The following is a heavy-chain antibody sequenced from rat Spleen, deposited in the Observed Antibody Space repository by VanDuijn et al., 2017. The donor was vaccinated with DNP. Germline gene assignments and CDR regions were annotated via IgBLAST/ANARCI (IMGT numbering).Heavy chain of an antibody. CDR1: GFTFSNYG. Sequence: EVQLVESGGGLVQPGNSLKLSCAASGFTFSNYGMAWVRQAPKKGLEWVATISTSDVSTYYRDSVKGRFTISRDNAKSTLYLQMDSLRSEDTATYYCTTYYYWGQGVMVTVTS. J-gene: IGHJ2*01. CDR2: ISTSDVST. CDR3: TTYYY. V-gene: IGHV5S23*01. D-gene: IGHD1-7*01.